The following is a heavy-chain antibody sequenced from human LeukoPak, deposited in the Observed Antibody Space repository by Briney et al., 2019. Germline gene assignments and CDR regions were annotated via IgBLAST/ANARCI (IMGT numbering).Heavy chain of an antibody. V-gene: IGHV4-4*02. Sequence: SGTLSLTCAVSGGSISSSNWWSWVRQPPGKGREWIGEIYHSGSTNYNPSLKSRVTISVDKSKNQFSLKLSSVTAADTAVYYCVREGWQWLVHAFDIWGQGTMVTGSS. D-gene: IGHD6-19*01. J-gene: IGHJ3*02. CDR1: GGSISSSNW. CDR2: IYHSGST. CDR3: VREGWQWLVHAFDI.